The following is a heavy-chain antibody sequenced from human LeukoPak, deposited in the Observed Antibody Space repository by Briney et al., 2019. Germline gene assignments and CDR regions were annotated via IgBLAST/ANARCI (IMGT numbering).Heavy chain of an antibody. V-gene: IGHV3-53*01. CDR3: ARVVFSSSLDY. J-gene: IGHJ4*02. CDR1: GFTVSSNY. D-gene: IGHD6-6*01. CDR2: IYSGGST. Sequence: GGSLRLSCAASGFTVSSNYMSWVRQAPGKGLEWVSVIYSGGSTYYADSVKGRFTISRDNSKNTLYLQMNSLRAEDTAVYYCARVVFSSSLDYWGQGTLVTVSS.